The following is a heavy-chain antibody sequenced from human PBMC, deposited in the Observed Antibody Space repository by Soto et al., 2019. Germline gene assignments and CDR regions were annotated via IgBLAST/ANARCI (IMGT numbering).Heavy chain of an antibody. D-gene: IGHD3-10*01. J-gene: IGHJ4*02. CDR1: GYSFTSYW. CDR2: IYPGDSDT. V-gene: IGHV5-51*01. Sequence: GESLKISCKGSGYSFTSYWIGWVRQMPGKGLEWMVIIYPGDSDTRYSPSFQGQVTISADKSISTAYLQWSSLKASDTAMYYCARREVTYNYGSGSYYFDYWGQGTLVTVSS. CDR3: ARREVTYNYGSGSYYFDY.